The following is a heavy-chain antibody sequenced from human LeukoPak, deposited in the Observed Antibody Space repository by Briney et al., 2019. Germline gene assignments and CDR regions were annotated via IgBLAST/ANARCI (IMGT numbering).Heavy chain of an antibody. D-gene: IGHD4/OR15-4a*01. CDR2: IYSDNT. J-gene: IGHJ4*02. V-gene: IGHV3-53*01. Sequence: GGSLRLSCTVSGYTVSSNSMSWVRQAPGKGLEWVSFIYSDNTHYSDSVKGQFTISRDNSKNTLYLQMNSLRAEDTAVYYCARRAGAYSHPYDYWGQGTLVTVSS. CDR3: ARRAGAYSHPYDY. CDR1: GYTVSSNS.